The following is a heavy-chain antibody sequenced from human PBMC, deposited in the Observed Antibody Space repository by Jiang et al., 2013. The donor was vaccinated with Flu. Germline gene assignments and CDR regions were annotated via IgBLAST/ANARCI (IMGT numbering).Heavy chain of an antibody. D-gene: IGHD6-13*01. CDR3: ASTGIATHNFDY. V-gene: IGHV4-59*08. CDR1: GGSISSYY. J-gene: IGHJ4*02. CDR2: IYYSGST. Sequence: GLLKPSETLSLTCTVSGGSISSYYWSWIRQPPGKGLEWIGYIYYSGSTNYNPSLKSRVTISVDTSKNQFSLKLSSVTAADTAVYYCASTGIATHNFDYWGQGTLVTVSS.